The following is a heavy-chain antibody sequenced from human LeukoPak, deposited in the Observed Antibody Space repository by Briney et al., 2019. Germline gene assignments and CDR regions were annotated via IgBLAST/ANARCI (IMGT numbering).Heavy chain of an antibody. Sequence: GASVKVSCKASGYTFTSYGISWVRQAPGQGIEWMGIINPSGGSTSYAQKFQGRVTMTRDTSISTAYMELSRLRSDDTAVYYCARLTYYDFWSGYNYAFDIWGQGTMVTVSS. J-gene: IGHJ3*02. CDR1: GYTFTSYG. CDR3: ARLTYYDFWSGYNYAFDI. D-gene: IGHD3-3*01. V-gene: IGHV1-46*01. CDR2: INPSGGST.